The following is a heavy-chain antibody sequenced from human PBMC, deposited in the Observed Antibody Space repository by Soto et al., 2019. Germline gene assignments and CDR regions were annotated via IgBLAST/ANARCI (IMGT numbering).Heavy chain of an antibody. Sequence: SVKLSWKASGGTLRSHAINWGRQAPGQGLEGMGGINPFFKGTHYAQKFQGRVTITADDSTSTAYMDLSSLRSEDTAVYYCARDVPLNYYDGTYSYYAMDVWGQGTTVTGSS. CDR3: ARDVPLNYYDGTYSYYAMDV. J-gene: IGHJ6*02. V-gene: IGHV1-69*13. CDR2: INPFFKGT. D-gene: IGHD3-16*01. CDR1: GGTLRSHA.